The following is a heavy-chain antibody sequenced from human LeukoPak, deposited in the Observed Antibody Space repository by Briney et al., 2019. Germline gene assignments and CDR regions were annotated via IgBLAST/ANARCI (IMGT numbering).Heavy chain of an antibody. Sequence: GGSLRLSCADSGFTVNSNYMRWVRQAPGKGLEWVSVIYSGGSTHYADSVKGRFTISRDNSKNTLYLQMNSLRAEDTAVYYCARDRPYCSDSTCYSDAFDLWGQGTMVTVSP. D-gene: IGHD2-15*01. CDR1: GFTVNSNY. V-gene: IGHV3-66*01. J-gene: IGHJ3*01. CDR2: IYSGGST. CDR3: ARDRPYCSDSTCYSDAFDL.